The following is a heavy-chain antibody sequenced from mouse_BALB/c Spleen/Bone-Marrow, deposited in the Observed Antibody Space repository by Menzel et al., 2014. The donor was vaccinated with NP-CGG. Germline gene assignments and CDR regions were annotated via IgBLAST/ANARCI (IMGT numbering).Heavy chain of an antibody. J-gene: IGHJ2*01. V-gene: IGHV5-17*02. Sequence: EVHLVESGGGLVQPGGSRKLSCAASGFTFSSFGMHWVRQAPEKGLEWVAYISSGSSTIYYADTVKGRFTISRDNPKNPLFLQMTSLRSEDTAMYYCASDYDYFDYWGQGTTLTVSS. D-gene: IGHD2-4*01. CDR1: GFTFSSFG. CDR2: ISSGSSTI. CDR3: ASDYDYFDY.